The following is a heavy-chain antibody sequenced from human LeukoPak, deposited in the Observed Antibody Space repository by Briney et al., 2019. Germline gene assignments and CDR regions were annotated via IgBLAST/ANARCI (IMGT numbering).Heavy chain of an antibody. Sequence: GGSLRLSCAASGFTVSSNYMSWVRQAPGKGLEWVSVSYSGGSSYYADSVKGRFTISRDNAKNTLYLQMNSLRAEDTAVYYCARDHNYYDSSGYLSYWGQGTLVTVSS. CDR2: SYSGGSS. J-gene: IGHJ4*02. V-gene: IGHV3-53*01. D-gene: IGHD3-22*01. CDR1: GFTVSSNY. CDR3: ARDHNYYDSSGYLSY.